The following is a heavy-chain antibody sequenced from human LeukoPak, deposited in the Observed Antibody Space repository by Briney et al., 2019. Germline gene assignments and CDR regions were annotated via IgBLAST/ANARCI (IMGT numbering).Heavy chain of an antibody. Sequence: GGSLRLSCAASGFTFSSYGMHWVRQAPGKGLEWVAVISYDGSNKYYADSVKGRFTISRDNSKNTLYLQMNSLRAEDTAVYYCAKDPGMAAAGTPSCYYYGMDVWGQGTTVTVSS. J-gene: IGHJ6*02. D-gene: IGHD6-13*01. CDR1: GFTFSSYG. V-gene: IGHV3-30*18. CDR3: AKDPGMAAAGTPSCYYYGMDV. CDR2: ISYDGSNK.